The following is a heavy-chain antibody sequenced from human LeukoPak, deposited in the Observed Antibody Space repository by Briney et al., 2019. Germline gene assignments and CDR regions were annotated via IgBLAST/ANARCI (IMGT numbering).Heavy chain of an antibody. V-gene: IGHV3-23*01. CDR3: ANGNRCTSPNCLGYYYFYMDV. CDR1: GFTFSSYA. CDR2: FSGSGGTT. Sequence: GGSLRLSCAASGFTFSSYAMNWVRQAPGRGLEWISGFSGSGGTTYYADSVKGRFTIPRDNSKNTLYLQMNSLRAEDTAVYYCANGNRCTSPNCLGYYYFYMDVWGKGTTVTVSS. D-gene: IGHD2-8*01. J-gene: IGHJ6*03.